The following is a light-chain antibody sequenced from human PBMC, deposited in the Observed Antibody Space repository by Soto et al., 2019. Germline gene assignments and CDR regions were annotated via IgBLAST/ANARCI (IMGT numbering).Light chain of an antibody. Sequence: EIGVTNSPATVSVYPGERATLSCRASQSVSGNLAWYQQKPGQAPRLLIYGASTRATGIPARFSGSGSGTEFTLTISSLQSEDFAVYYCQQYNNLPPWPFGHGSKVDIK. J-gene: IGKJ1*01. V-gene: IGKV3-15*01. CDR2: GAS. CDR1: QSVSGN. CDR3: QQYNNLPPWP.